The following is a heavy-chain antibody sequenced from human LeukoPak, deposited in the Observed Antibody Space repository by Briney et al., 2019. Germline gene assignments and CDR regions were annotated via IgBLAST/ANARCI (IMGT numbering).Heavy chain of an antibody. J-gene: IGHJ4*02. D-gene: IGHD6-19*01. Sequence: GGSLRLSYAASGFTVSSNYMSWVRQAPGKGLEWVSVIYSGGSTYYADSVKGRFTISRDNSKNTLYLQMNSLRAEDTAVYYCARVSGWDYFDYWGQGTLVTVSS. V-gene: IGHV3-53*01. CDR3: ARVSGWDYFDY. CDR1: GFTVSSNY. CDR2: IYSGGST.